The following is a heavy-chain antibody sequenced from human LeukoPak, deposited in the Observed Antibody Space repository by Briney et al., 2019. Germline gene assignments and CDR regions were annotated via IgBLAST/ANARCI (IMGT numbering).Heavy chain of an antibody. CDR3: VREGGYCYGYSCRYFDH. CDR2: IDRNSYI. V-gene: IGHV3-21*01. D-gene: IGHD2-15*01. J-gene: IGHJ4*02. CDR1: GFTFSIYS. Sequence: TSGGSLRLSCAASGFTFSIYSMNWVRQAPGKGREWVSSIDRNSYIYYAESVKGRFTISRDNAENSLYLQMNSLRAEDTAVYYCVREGGYCYGYSCRYFDHWGQGTLVTVSS.